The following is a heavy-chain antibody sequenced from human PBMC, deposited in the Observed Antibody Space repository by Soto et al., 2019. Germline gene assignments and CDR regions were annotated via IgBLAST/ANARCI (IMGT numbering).Heavy chain of an antibody. J-gene: IGHJ4*02. D-gene: IGHD6-19*01. CDR2: IWYDGSNK. V-gene: IGHV3-33*01. CDR1: GFTFSSYG. CDR3: ARDPSGPNWNPQWLAGYFDY. Sequence: GGSLRLSCAASGFTFSSYGMHWVRQAPGKGLEWVAVIWYDGSNKYYADSVKGRFTISRDNSKNTLYLQMNSLRAEDTAVYYCARDPSGPNWNPQWLAGYFDYWGQGTLVTVSS.